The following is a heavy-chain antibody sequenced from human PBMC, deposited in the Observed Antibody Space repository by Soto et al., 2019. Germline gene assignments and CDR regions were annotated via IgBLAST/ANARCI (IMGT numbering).Heavy chain of an antibody. CDR2: IYYSGST. D-gene: IGHD6-13*01. V-gene: IGHV4-59*01. Sequence: SETLSLTCTVSGGSISSDYWSWIRQPPGKGLEWIGYIYYSGSTNYNPSLKSRVTISVDTSKNQFSLKLSSVTAADTAVYYCGRGSGAAARHLNFDYWGQGTLVTVSS. CDR1: GGSISSDY. J-gene: IGHJ4*02. CDR3: GRGSGAAARHLNFDY.